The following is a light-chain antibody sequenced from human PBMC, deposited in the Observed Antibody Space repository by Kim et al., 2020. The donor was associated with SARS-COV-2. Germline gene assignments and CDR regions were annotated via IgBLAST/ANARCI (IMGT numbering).Light chain of an antibody. CDR1: QSVGSY. V-gene: IGKV3-11*01. J-gene: IGKJ5*01. CDR3: QQRSSWPIT. CDR2: DAS. Sequence: LAPRERATLSCRASQSVGSYLAWYQQKPGQAPRLLIYDASNRATGIPARFTGSGSGTDFTLTISSLEPEDCAVYYCQQRSSWPITFGQGTRLEIK.